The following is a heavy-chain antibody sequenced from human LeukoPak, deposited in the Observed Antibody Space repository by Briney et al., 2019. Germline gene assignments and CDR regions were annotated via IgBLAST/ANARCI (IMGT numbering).Heavy chain of an antibody. CDR3: ATSRTFDY. Sequence: GGSLRLSCAASGFTFSNYWMHWVRQAPGKGLVWVSRIDSDGSSTTYADSVKGRFTISRDNAKNTLYLQLNSLRAEDTAVYHCATSRTFDYWGQGTLVTVSS. J-gene: IGHJ4*02. V-gene: IGHV3-74*01. CDR1: GFTFSNYW. CDR2: IDSDGSST.